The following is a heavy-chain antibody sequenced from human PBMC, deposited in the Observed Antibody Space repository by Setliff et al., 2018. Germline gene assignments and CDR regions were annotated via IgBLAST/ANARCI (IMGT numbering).Heavy chain of an antibody. J-gene: IGHJ4*02. CDR2: IYTSGST. CDR1: GGSISSGSYY. V-gene: IGHV4-61*02. CDR3: ARADGYNWPFDY. Sequence: SETLSLTCAVSGGSISSGSYYWSWIRQPAGKGLEWIGRIYTSGSTNYNPSLKSRVIISVDTSKNQFSLKLSSVTAADTAVYYCARADGYNWPFDYWGQGTLVTVSS. D-gene: IGHD5-12*01.